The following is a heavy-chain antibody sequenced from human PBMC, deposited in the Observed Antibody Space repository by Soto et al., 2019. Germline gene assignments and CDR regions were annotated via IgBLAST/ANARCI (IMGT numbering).Heavy chain of an antibody. CDR2: ISGSGGSA. D-gene: IGHD6-19*01. Sequence: GGSLRLSCAASGFTFSDYAMSWVRQAPGKGLEWVSAISGSGGSAYYADSVKGRFTISRDNSKNTLYLQMNSLRAEDTAVYYCTKDHTYSSGPDMDYWGQGTLVTV. CDR3: TKDHTYSSGPDMDY. J-gene: IGHJ4*02. V-gene: IGHV3-23*01. CDR1: GFTFSDYA.